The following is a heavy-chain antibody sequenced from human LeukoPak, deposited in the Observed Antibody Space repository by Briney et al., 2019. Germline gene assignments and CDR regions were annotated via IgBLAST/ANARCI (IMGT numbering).Heavy chain of an antibody. V-gene: IGHV5-51*01. J-gene: IGHJ6*03. Sequence: GESLKISCKGSGYTFTNYWIGWVRQMPGKGLEWMGIIYPGDSTTTYSPSFQGQITISADKSISTAYLQWSSLKASDTAIYYCARRGLELRGDYDYYTDVWGKGTTVTVSS. CDR1: GYTFTNYW. CDR3: ARRGLELRGDYDYYTDV. D-gene: IGHD1-7*01. CDR2: IYPGDSTT.